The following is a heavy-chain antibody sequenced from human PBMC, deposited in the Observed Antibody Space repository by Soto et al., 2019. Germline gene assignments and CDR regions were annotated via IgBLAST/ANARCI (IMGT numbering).Heavy chain of an antibody. J-gene: IGHJ4*02. CDR3: ARAGAPTLSDY. D-gene: IGHD1-26*01. V-gene: IGHV4-59*01. CDR1: GGSISNYY. CDR2: MYYSGST. Sequence: SETLSLTCTVSGGSISNYYWSWIRQPPGKGLEWIGYMYYSGSTNYNPSLKSRVTISLDTSKNQFSLKLSSVTAADTAVYYCARAGAPTLSDYWGQGTLVTVSS.